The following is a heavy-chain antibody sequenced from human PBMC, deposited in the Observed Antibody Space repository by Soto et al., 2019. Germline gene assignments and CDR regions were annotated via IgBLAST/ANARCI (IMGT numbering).Heavy chain of an antibody. Sequence: PGGSLRLSCAASGFTFSSYGMHWVRQAPGKGLEWVAVISYDGSNKYYADSVKGRFTISRDNSKNTLYLQMNSLRAEDTAVYYCAKDRTLAFLSHKRNYYYGMDVWGQGTTVTVSS. CDR3: AKDRTLAFLSHKRNYYYGMDV. V-gene: IGHV3-30*18. J-gene: IGHJ6*02. CDR1: GFTFSSYG. D-gene: IGHD3-16*01. CDR2: ISYDGSNK.